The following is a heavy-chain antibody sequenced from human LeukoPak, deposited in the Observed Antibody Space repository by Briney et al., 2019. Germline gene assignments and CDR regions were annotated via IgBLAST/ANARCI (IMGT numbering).Heavy chain of an antibody. J-gene: IGHJ3*02. CDR2: IYYSGST. V-gene: IGHV4-59*08. D-gene: IGHD2-21*02. CDR3: AIHECGGYCYYDAFDI. CDR1: DGSFSGYY. Sequence: SETLSLTCAVYDGSFSGYYWSWIRQPPGKGLEWIGYIYYSGSTKYNPSLKSRVTISVDTSKDQVSLELSSVTAADTALYYCAIHECGGYCYYDAFDICGQGTMVTVSS.